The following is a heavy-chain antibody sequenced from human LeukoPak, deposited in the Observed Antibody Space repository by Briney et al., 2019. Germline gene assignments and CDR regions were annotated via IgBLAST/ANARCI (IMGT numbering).Heavy chain of an antibody. V-gene: IGHV1-69*05. CDR3: ARTPGSMDV. J-gene: IGHJ6*03. Sequence: AVTVSCKASGGTFSSYAIRWVRQAPGQGLEWMGRIIPIFGTANYAQKFQGRVTITTDKSTSTAYIELSSLSSEDTSVYYCARTPGSMDVWGKGTTVTVSS. CDR1: GGTFSSYA. D-gene: IGHD1-26*01. CDR2: IIPIFGTA.